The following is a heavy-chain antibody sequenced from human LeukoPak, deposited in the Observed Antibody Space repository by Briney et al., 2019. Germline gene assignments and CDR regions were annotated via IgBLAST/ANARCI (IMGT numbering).Heavy chain of an antibody. D-gene: IGHD2-8*01. CDR3: AKAGDCTNGVCYTTYYYMDV. J-gene: IGHJ6*03. CDR2: ISWDGGST. Sequence: GGSLRLSCAASGFTFDDYAMHWVRQAPGKGLEWVSLISWDGGSTYYADSVKGRFTISRDNSKNSLYLQMNSLRAEDTALYYCAKAGDCTNGVCYTTYYYMDVLGKGTTVTVSS. V-gene: IGHV3-43D*04. CDR1: GFTFDDYA.